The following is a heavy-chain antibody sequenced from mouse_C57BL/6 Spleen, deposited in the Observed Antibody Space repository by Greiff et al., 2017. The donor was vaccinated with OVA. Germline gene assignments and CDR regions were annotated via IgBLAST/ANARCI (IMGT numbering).Heavy chain of an antibody. J-gene: IGHJ1*03. CDR3: ARQDYGSSYWYFDV. V-gene: IGHV5-15*01. D-gene: IGHD1-1*01. Sequence: EVKLQESGGGLVQPGGSLKLSCAASGFTFSDYGMAWVRQAPRKGPEWVAFISNLAYSTYYADTVTGRFTISRENAKNTLYLKMSSLMSEDTAMYYGARQDYGSSYWYFDVWGTGTTVTVSS. CDR2: ISNLAYST. CDR1: GFTFSDYG.